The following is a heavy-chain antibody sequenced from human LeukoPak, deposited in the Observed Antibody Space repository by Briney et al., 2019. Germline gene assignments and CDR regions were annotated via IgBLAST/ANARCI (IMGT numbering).Heavy chain of an antibody. D-gene: IGHD6-19*01. CDR2: ITWDGGLT. CDR1: GFTFHNYA. Sequence: LTGGSLRLSCEASGFTFHNYAMHWVRQSPGKGLEWVSLITWDGGLTYYADFVQGRFTISRDNSHNSLYLQMDSLRTEDTALYYCVETVGRAVAGSFDYWGQGTLVTVSS. J-gene: IGHJ4*02. CDR3: VETVGRAVAGSFDY. V-gene: IGHV3-43D*03.